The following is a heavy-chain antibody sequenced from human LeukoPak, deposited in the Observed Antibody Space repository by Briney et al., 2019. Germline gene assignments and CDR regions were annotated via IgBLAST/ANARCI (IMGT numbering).Heavy chain of an antibody. CDR2: IYYRRST. V-gene: IGHV4-39*07. CDR1: GGSISSSSCY. D-gene: IGHD3-3*01. CDR3: ARGAFLTYYDFWSGYLPTDAFDI. J-gene: IGHJ3*02. Sequence: PSETLSLTCTVSGGSISSSSCYWGWIRQPPGKGLEWIGRIYYRRSTYYNASLKSRVTISVDTSKNQFSLKLSSVTAADTAVYYCARGAFLTYYDFWSGYLPTDAFDIWGQGTMVTVSS.